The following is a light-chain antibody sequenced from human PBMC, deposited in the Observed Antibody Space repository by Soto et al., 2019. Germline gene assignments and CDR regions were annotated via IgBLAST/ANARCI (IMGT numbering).Light chain of an antibody. CDR1: SSDIGAGYH. CDR3: QSYDSSLSGSV. CDR2: GNN. J-gene: IGLJ3*02. Sequence: QSVLTQPPSVSGAPGQRVTISCTGSSSDIGAGYHVHWYQQLPGTAPKLLIYGNNNRPSGVPDRFSGSKSVTSASLAITGLQAEDEADYYCQSYDSSLSGSVFGGGTKLTVL. V-gene: IGLV1-40*01.